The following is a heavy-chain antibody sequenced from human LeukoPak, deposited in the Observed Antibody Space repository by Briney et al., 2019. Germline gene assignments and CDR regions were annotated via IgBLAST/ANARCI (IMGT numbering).Heavy chain of an antibody. V-gene: IGHV4-39*01. D-gene: IGHD6-19*01. Sequence: PSETLSLTCSVSGASLSTSPYYWGWIRQPPGKGLEWIGNIYYTGSTYYNVSLNSRVTISVDTSKNQFSLKLSSVTAADTAVYYCARHSGPILYSSGWHRAKVFDYWGQGTLVTVSS. CDR2: IYYTGST. CDR1: GASLSTSPYY. J-gene: IGHJ4*02. CDR3: ARHSGPILYSSGWHRAKVFDY.